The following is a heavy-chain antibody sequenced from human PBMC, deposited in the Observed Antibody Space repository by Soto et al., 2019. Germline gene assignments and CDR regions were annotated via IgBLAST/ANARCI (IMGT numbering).Heavy chain of an antibody. J-gene: IGHJ5*02. D-gene: IGHD6-25*01. Sequence: ASVKVSCKTSGYTFSNYGITWVRQAPGQPLEWLGWISLYSDGTNYAQKFQGRVSMTTDTSTTTAYMELRSLKASDTAMYYCARSRWMEAAGPIKGSFVNWFDPWGQGTL. V-gene: IGHV1-18*01. CDR1: GYTFSNYG. CDR3: ARSRWMEAAGPIKGSFVNWFDP. CDR2: ISLYSDGT.